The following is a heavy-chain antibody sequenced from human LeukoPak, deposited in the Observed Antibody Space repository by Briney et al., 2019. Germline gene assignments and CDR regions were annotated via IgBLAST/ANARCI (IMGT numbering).Heavy chain of an antibody. D-gene: IGHD6-19*01. V-gene: IGHV3-23*01. J-gene: IGHJ4*02. CDR2: IDRGVGST. Sequence: GGSLRLSCAASGFTFSLYDMSWVRQAPGKGLECVSAIDRGVGSTYYADSVKGRFTMSRDNSKNTLYLQMNSLRAEDTAVYYCAKDRDSTGWYRFDSWGQGTLVTVSS. CDR1: GFTFSLYD. CDR3: AKDRDSTGWYRFDS.